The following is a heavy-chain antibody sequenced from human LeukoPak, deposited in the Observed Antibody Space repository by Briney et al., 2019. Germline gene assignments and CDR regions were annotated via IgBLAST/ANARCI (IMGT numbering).Heavy chain of an antibody. Sequence: GGSLRLSCTASGFTFGDYAMSWVRQAPGKGLEWVGFIRSKAYGGTTEYAASVKGRFTISRDDSKSIAYLQMNSLKTEDTAVYYCTRVPGTTRYYYYMDVWGKGTTVTISS. J-gene: IGHJ6*03. D-gene: IGHD3-10*01. CDR3: TRVPGTTRYYYYMDV. V-gene: IGHV3-49*04. CDR1: GFTFGDYA. CDR2: IRSKAYGGTT.